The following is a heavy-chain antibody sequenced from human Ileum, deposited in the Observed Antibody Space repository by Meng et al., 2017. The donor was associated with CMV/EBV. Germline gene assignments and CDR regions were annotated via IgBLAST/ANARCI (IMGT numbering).Heavy chain of an antibody. V-gene: IGHV4-4*09. J-gene: IGHJ4*02. CDR3: AKEQSIGIAVTGIFDF. Sequence: PGLVSPPPTLSLICTVSGDFNPNYYWHWIRQSTEKGLELIGYVFSSGSSYLNPSLRSRVTMSLDTSKNQFSLRLASVTAADTAVYFCAKEQSIGIAVTGIFDFWGQGALVTVSS. CDR2: VFSSGSS. D-gene: IGHD6-19*01. CDR1: GDFNPNYY.